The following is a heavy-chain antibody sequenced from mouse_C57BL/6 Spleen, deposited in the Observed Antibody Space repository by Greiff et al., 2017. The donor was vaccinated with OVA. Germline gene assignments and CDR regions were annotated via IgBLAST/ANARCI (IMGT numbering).Heavy chain of an antibody. V-gene: IGHV5-17*01. D-gene: IGHD1-1*01. CDR3: ARPAGLLYFDY. J-gene: IGHJ2*01. Sequence: EVQGVESGGGLVKPGGSLKLSCAASGFTFSDYGMHWVRQAPEKGLEWVAYISSGSSTIYYADTVKGRFTISRDNAKNTLFLQMTSLRSEDTAMYYCARPAGLLYFDYWGQGTTLTVSS. CDR1: GFTFSDYG. CDR2: ISSGSSTI.